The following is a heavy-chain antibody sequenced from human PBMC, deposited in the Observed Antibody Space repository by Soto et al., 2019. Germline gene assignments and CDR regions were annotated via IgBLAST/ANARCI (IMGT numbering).Heavy chain of an antibody. D-gene: IGHD3-10*02. CDR2: IIPIFGTA. V-gene: IGHV1-69*13. J-gene: IGHJ6*02. CDR3: ARDIRVELFGELGGYYYGMDV. CDR1: GGTFSSYS. Sequence: SVNVSCNASGGTFSSYSISWVRQAPGQGLEWMGGIIPIFGTANYAQKFQGRVTITADESTSTAYMELSSLRSEDTAVYYCARDIRVELFGELGGYYYGMDVWGQGTTVTVSS.